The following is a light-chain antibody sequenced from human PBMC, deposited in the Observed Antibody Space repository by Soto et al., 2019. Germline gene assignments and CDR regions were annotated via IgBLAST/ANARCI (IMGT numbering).Light chain of an antibody. CDR1: QSVSSY. J-gene: IGKJ4*01. Sequence: EIVLTQSPATLSLSPGERATLSCRASQSVSSYLAWYQQKPGQAPRLLIYDASNRATVIPARFSGSGSGTDFTLTISSLKPEDFAVYYCQQRSNWPLTFGGGTKVEIK. CDR2: DAS. V-gene: IGKV3-11*01. CDR3: QQRSNWPLT.